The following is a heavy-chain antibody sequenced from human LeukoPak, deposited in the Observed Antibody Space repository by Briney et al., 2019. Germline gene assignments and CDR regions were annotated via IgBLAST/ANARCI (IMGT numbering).Heavy chain of an antibody. CDR1: GFTFSSYA. V-gene: IGHV3-30-3*01. Sequence: GRSLRLSCAASGFTFSSYAMHWVRQAPGKGLEWVAVISYDGSNKYYADSVKGRFTISRDNSKNTLYLQMNSLRAEDTAVYYCARGTLRITMVRGAIDPPPFDYWGQGTLVTVSS. J-gene: IGHJ4*02. CDR2: ISYDGSNK. CDR3: ARGTLRITMVRGAIDPPPFDY. D-gene: IGHD3-10*01.